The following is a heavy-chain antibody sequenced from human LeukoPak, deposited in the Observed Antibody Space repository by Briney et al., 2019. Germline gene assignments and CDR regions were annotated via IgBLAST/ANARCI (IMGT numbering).Heavy chain of an antibody. Sequence: GGSLRLSCAASGFTFSSYEMNWVRQAPGKGLEWVSAISGSGGSTYYADSVKGRFTISRDNSKNTLYLQMNSLRAEDTAVYYCAKADPYYYGSGSYHFDYWGQGTLVTVSS. J-gene: IGHJ4*02. D-gene: IGHD3-10*01. CDR1: GFTFSSYE. V-gene: IGHV3-23*01. CDR2: ISGSGGST. CDR3: AKADPYYYGSGSYHFDY.